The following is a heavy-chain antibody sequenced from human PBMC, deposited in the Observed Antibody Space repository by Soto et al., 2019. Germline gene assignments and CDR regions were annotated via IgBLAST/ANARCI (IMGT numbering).Heavy chain of an antibody. J-gene: IGHJ5*02. CDR2: IIPVLDIA. CDR1: GGTLTTYN. CDR3: ACGIAAPDAGGNWFDP. D-gene: IGHD6-13*01. Sequence: QLMQSGAEVKKPGSSLKVSCKASGGTLTTYNINWVRQAPGQGLEWMGRIIPVLDIANYAQKFQGRVTVTADKSTSTAYLELSSLTSADTAVYYCACGIAAPDAGGNWFDPWVKGTLVTVSS. V-gene: IGHV1-69*02.